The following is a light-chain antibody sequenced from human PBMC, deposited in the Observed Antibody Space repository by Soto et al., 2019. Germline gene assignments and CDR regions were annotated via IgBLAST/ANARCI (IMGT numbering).Light chain of an antibody. CDR3: SSYTSSSTVV. V-gene: IGLV2-14*01. J-gene: IGLJ2*01. CDR1: SSDVGGYNY. Sequence: QSVLTQPASVSGSPGQSITISCTGTSSDVGGYNYVSWYQQHPGKAPKLMIYDVSNRPSGVSNRFSGSKSGNTASLTISGLQAEDEADCYCSSYTSSSTVVFGGGTQLTVL. CDR2: DVS.